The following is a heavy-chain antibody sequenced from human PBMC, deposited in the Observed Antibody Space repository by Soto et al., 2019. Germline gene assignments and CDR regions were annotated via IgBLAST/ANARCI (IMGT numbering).Heavy chain of an antibody. CDR3: VKGKYDFDY. Sequence: GGSMKLSCAASGFTFDDYAMHWVRQVLGKGLEYVSSISSNRGNIYYADSVKGRFTTSRDNSKNTLYLQMSSLRPEDTALYYCVKGKYDFDYWGQGTLVTVSS. J-gene: IGHJ4*02. V-gene: IGHV3-64D*06. CDR2: ISSNRGNI. CDR1: GFTFDDYA.